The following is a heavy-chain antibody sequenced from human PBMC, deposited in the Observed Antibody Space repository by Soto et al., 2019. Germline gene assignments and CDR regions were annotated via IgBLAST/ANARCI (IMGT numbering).Heavy chain of an antibody. CDR1: GFTFSNYA. V-gene: IGHV3-23*01. Sequence: EVPVLESGGDLVQPGGSLRLSCAASGFTFSNYAMTWVRQAPGKGLEWVSTISGSGDSIYYAGSVKGRFTISRDNSKNTLYLQMNSLRADDWAVYYCSTGRQMGYWGQGTVVIVSS. D-gene: IGHD7-27*01. CDR2: ISGSGDSI. CDR3: STGRQMGY. J-gene: IGHJ4*02.